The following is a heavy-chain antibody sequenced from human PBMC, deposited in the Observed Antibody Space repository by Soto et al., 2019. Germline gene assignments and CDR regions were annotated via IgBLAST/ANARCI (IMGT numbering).Heavy chain of an antibody. CDR1: GFNFSIYW. D-gene: IGHD4-17*01. Sequence: EVQLVESGGGLVQPGGSLRLSCAASGFNFSIYWMYWVRQAPGKGLVWVSRINSDGSATYYADSVKGRFTISRDNAKNTLYLQMHSLRAEDTAVYYCVRGGAYGDYRLDYWGQGTPVTVSS. CDR3: VRGGAYGDYRLDY. CDR2: INSDGSAT. J-gene: IGHJ4*02. V-gene: IGHV3-74*01.